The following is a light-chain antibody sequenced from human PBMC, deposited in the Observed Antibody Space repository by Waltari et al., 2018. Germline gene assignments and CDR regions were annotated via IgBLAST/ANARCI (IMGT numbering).Light chain of an antibody. CDR2: DVS. J-gene: IGLJ2*01. V-gene: IGLV2-11*01. Sequence: QSALTPPRSVSGSPGQSVTISCTGTSGDVGDYTYVSWYQEQPGKAPRLTIYDVSERPSGVPDRFSASKSGNTASLTISGLQAEDEGSYHCCSRAGSSVVFGGGTKLTVL. CDR1: SGDVGDYTY. CDR3: CSRAGSSVV.